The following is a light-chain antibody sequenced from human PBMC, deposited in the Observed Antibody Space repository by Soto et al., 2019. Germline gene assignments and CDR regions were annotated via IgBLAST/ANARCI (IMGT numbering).Light chain of an antibody. CDR3: AAWDDSLNGRAV. Sequence: QSVLTQPPSASGTPGQRVTISCSGSDSNIGSNTVNWYQQVPGTAPKPLIYSNSQRPSGVPDRFSGSKSGTSASLAISGLQSEDEADYYCAAWDDSLNGRAVFGGGTQLTVL. J-gene: IGLJ3*02. CDR2: SNS. CDR1: DSNIGSNT. V-gene: IGLV1-44*01.